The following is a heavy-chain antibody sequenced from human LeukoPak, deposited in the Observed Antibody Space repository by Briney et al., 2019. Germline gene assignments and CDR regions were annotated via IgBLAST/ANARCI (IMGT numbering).Heavy chain of an antibody. Sequence: GASVKVSCKASGYTFTGYYMHWVRQAPGQGLEWMGWINPNSGGTNYAQKFQGRVTMTRDTSISTAYMELSRLRFDDTAMYYCARGGKLMISMVRGVLASRDGLDIWGRGTMVTVSS. D-gene: IGHD3-10*01. CDR2: INPNSGGT. J-gene: IGHJ3*02. CDR1: GYTFTGYY. V-gene: IGHV1-2*02. CDR3: ARGGKLMISMVRGVLASRDGLDI.